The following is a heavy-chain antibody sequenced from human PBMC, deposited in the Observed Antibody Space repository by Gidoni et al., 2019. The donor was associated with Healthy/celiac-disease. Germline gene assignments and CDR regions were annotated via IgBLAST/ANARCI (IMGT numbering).Heavy chain of an antibody. J-gene: IGHJ4*02. CDR2: ISGSGGST. CDR1: GFTFSSYA. Sequence: EVQLLESGGGLVQPGGSLRLSCAASGFTFSSYAMSWVRQAPGKGLEWVSAISGSGGSTYYADSVKGRFTISRDNSKNTLYLQMNSLRAEDTAVYYCAKSITMIVVVISAFDYWGQGTLVTVSS. CDR3: AKSITMIVVVISAFDY. V-gene: IGHV3-23*01. D-gene: IGHD3-22*01.